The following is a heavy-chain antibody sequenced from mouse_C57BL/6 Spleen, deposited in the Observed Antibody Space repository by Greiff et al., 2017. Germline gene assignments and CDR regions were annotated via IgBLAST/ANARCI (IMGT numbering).Heavy chain of an antibody. V-gene: IGHV1-52*01. CDR2: IDPSDSAT. CDR1: GYTFTSYW. J-gene: IGHJ4*01. Sequence: QVQLQQPGAELVRPGSSVKLSCKASGYTFTSYWMHWVKQRPIQGLEWIGNIDPSDSATHYNQKFKDKATLTVDKSSSTAYMQLSSLTSEDSAVYYCAIGDYGGSYAMDYWGQGTSVTVSS. D-gene: IGHD2-4*01. CDR3: AIGDYGGSYAMDY.